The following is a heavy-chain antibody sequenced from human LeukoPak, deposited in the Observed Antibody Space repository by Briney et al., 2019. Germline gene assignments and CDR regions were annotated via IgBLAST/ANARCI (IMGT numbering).Heavy chain of an antibody. Sequence: GGSLRLSCAASGFTFSNAWMNWVRQAPGKGLEWLGRIKRNTEGGTADYAAPVKGRFTISRDDSKNTLYLQINSLKTEDTAVYYCATDFTVGATLDYWGQGTLVTVSS. J-gene: IGHJ4*02. V-gene: IGHV3-15*01. CDR1: GFTFSNAW. D-gene: IGHD1-26*01. CDR2: IKRNTEGGTA. CDR3: ATDFTVGATLDY.